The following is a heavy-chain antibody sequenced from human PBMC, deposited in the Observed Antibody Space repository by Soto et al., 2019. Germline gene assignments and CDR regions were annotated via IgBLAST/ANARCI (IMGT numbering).Heavy chain of an antibody. J-gene: IGHJ4*02. CDR1: GFTFFNYA. CDR3: XXXXXXXXXXXGSCYAGGDY. Sequence: EVQLLESGGGLVQPGGSLRLSCAASGFTFFNYAMTWVRQAPGRGLEWVSSISGSGDNTEYADSVKGRFTISRDNSKNTLXXXMXXXXXXXXXXXXXXXXXXXXXXXXGSCYAGGDYWGQGTLVTVTA. V-gene: IGHV3-23*01. D-gene: IGHD5-12*01. CDR2: ISGSGDNT.